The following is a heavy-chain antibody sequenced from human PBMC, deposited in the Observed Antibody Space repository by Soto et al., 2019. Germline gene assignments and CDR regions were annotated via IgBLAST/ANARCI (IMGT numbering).Heavy chain of an antibody. V-gene: IGHV1-69*02. CDR3: ARSDPPNIVVEAY. D-gene: IGHD2-2*01. J-gene: IGHJ4*02. CDR1: GGTFSSYT. CDR2: IIPILGIA. Sequence: VKVSCKASGGTFSSYTISWVRQAPGQGLEWMGRIIPILGIANYAQKFQGRVTITADKSTSTAYMELSSLRSEDTAVYYCARSDPPNIVVEAYWGQGTLVTVSS.